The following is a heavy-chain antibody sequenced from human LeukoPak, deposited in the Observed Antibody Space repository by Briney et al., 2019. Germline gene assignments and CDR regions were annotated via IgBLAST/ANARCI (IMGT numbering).Heavy chain of an antibody. V-gene: IGHV3-30*03. CDR2: ITYDGYYK. CDR3: ARDLSPVVRASPMGY. J-gene: IGHJ4*02. CDR1: GFAFTSYG. Sequence: GGSLRLSCAASGFAFTSYGMHWVRQAPGKGLEWVALITYDGYYKYYSDSVKGRFTISSDTSKNTMYLQMNSLRAEDTAVYYCARDLSPVVRASPMGYWGQGTLVTVSS. D-gene: IGHD3-10*01.